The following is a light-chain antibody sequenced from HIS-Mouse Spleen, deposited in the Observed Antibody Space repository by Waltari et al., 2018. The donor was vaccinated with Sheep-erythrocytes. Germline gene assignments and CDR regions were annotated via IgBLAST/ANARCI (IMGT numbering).Light chain of an antibody. J-gene: IGLJ1*01. CDR1: SSDFGGYNY. Sequence: QSALTQPRSASGSPGQSVTISCPRTSSDFGGYNYVLWYQQPPGKAPKLMIHDVSKRPSGVPDRFSGSKSGNTASLTISGLQAEDEADYYCCSYAGSYNHVFATGTKVTVL. CDR3: CSYAGSYNHV. CDR2: DVS. V-gene: IGLV2-11*02.